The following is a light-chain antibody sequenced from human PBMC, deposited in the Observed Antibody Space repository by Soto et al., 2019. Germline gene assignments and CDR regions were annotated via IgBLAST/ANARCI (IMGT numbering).Light chain of an antibody. CDR3: SSYTSSSIDYV. CDR1: SSDVGGYNY. J-gene: IGLJ1*01. Sequence: QSALTQPASVSGSPGQSITISCTGTSSDVGGYNYVSWYQQHPGKAPKLMIYEVSNRPSGVSNRFSGSKSGNTASLTISGLPAEDAADYYCSSYTSSSIDYVFGTGTKLTVL. V-gene: IGLV2-14*01. CDR2: EVS.